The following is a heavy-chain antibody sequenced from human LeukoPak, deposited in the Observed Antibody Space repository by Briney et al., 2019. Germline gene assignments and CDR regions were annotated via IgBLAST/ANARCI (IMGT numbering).Heavy chain of an antibody. CDR1: GYTFTSYY. D-gene: IGHD3-22*01. J-gene: IGHJ3*02. CDR3: ARGGYYDSSGYLGAFDI. CDR2: INPSGGST. V-gene: IGHV1-46*01. Sequence: ASVEVSCKASGYTFTSYYMHWVRQAPGQGLEWMGIINPSGGSTSYAQKFQGRVTMTRDTSTSTVYMELSSLRSEDTAVYYCARGGYYDSSGYLGAFDIWGQGTMVTVSS.